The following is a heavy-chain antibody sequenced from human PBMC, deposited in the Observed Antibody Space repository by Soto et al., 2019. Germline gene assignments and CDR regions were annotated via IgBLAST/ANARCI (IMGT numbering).Heavy chain of an antibody. V-gene: IGHV4-34*01. CDR1: GGSCIGYY. J-gene: IGHJ4*02. CDR2: INHSGST. Sequence: SDTLSLPCACYGGSCIGYYWSWIRQPPGKGLEWIGEINHSGSTNYNPSLKSRVTISVDTSKNQFSLKLSSVTAADTAVYYCARVRGLGYCSGGSCSQPGLWYFDYWGQGTLVTVSS. CDR3: ARVRGLGYCSGGSCSQPGLWYFDY. D-gene: IGHD2-15*01.